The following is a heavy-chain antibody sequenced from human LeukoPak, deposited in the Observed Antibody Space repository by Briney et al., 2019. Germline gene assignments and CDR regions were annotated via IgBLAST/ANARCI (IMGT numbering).Heavy chain of an antibody. Sequence: GGSLRLSCAASGFTFSSYAMSWVRQAPGKGLEWVSAISGSGGSTYYADSVKGRFIISRDNYKNTLYLQMNSLRAEDTAVYYCAKDQAPIAVAPFDYWGQGTLLTVSS. D-gene: IGHD6-19*01. V-gene: IGHV3-23*01. J-gene: IGHJ4*02. CDR3: AKDQAPIAVAPFDY. CDR1: GFTFSSYA. CDR2: ISGSGGST.